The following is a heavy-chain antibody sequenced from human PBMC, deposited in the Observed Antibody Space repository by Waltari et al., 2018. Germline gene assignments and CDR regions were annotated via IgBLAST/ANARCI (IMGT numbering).Heavy chain of an antibody. D-gene: IGHD3-16*02. CDR1: GFTFSSYW. V-gene: IGHV3-7*01. Sequence: EVQLVESGGGLVQPGGSLRLSCAASGFTFSSYWMSWVRQAPGKGLEWVANIKQDGSEKYYVDSVKGRFTISRDNAKNSLYLQMNSLRAEDTAVYYCAREGWAYDYVWGSYRFVHYYGMDVWGQGTTVTVSS. J-gene: IGHJ6*02. CDR3: AREGWAYDYVWGSYRFVHYYGMDV. CDR2: IKQDGSEK.